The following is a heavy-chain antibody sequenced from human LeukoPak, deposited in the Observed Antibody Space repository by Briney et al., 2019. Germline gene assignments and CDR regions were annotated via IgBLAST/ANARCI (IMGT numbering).Heavy chain of an antibody. CDR3: ARDRYGVPAAMTSRAFDI. J-gene: IGHJ3*02. V-gene: IGHV1-69*04. CDR2: IIPILGIA. Sequence: SVKVSCKASGGTFSSYTISWVRQAPGQGLEWMGRIIPILGIANCAQKFQGRVTITADKSTSTAYMELSSLRSEDTAVYYCARDRYGVPAAMTSRAFDIWGQGTMVTVSS. CDR1: GGTFSSYT. D-gene: IGHD2-2*01.